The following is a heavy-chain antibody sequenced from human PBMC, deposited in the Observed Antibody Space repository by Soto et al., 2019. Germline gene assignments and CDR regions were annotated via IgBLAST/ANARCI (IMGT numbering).Heavy chain of an antibody. V-gene: IGHV2-5*02. D-gene: IGHD3-3*01. Sequence: SGPTLVNPRQTLTMTCTFSGFSLSTSGVGVVWIRQPPGKALEWLALSYWDDDKRYRPSLKSRLTLTKDTSENQVVLTLTNMEPVSTATYYCAYLLLLEWLSVPYFSGRAQGTLVTVSS. CDR1: GFSLSTSGVG. CDR3: AYLLLLEWLSVPYFSG. CDR2: SYWDDDK. J-gene: IGHJ4*02.